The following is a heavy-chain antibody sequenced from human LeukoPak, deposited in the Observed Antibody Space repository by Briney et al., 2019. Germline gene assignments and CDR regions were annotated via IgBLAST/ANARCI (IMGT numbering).Heavy chain of an antibody. CDR1: GGSVTSTSYS. J-gene: IGHJ4*02. D-gene: IGHD2-8*02. CDR3: ARLPTDLLAFDY. Sequence: PSETLSLTCAVSGGSVTSTSYSWGWVRQPLGKGLEWIASISYTESTYYTPSLKSRVTISVDTSKNQFSLRLSSVTAADTAVYYCARLPTDLLAFDYWGRGTLVTVSP. CDR2: ISYTEST. V-gene: IGHV4-39*01.